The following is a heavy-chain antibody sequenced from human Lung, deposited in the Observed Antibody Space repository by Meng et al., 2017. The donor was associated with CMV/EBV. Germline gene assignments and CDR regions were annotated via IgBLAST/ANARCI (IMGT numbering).Heavy chain of an antibody. CDR3: ASRYCSSTSCYNYFDY. D-gene: IGHD2-2*02. Sequence: SXXASGFTFSSYGMHWVRQAPGKGLEWVAFIRYDGSNKYYADSVKGRFTISRDNSKNTLYLQMNSLRAEDTAVYYCASRYCSSTSCYNYFDYWGQGXLVTVSS. CDR1: GFTFSSYG. J-gene: IGHJ4*02. CDR2: IRYDGSNK. V-gene: IGHV3-30*02.